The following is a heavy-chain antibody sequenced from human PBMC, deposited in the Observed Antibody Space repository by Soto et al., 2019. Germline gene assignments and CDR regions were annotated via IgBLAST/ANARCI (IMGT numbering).Heavy chain of an antibody. D-gene: IGHD3-9*01. Sequence: GASVKVSCKASGGTFSSYAISWVRQAPGQGLEWMGGIIPIFGTANYAQKFQGRVTITADESTSTAYMELSSLRSEDTAVYYCARGADDILTGYSPPPHYYFDYWGQGTLVTVSS. CDR2: IIPIFGTA. J-gene: IGHJ4*02. CDR3: ARGADDILTGYSPPPHYYFDY. V-gene: IGHV1-69*13. CDR1: GGTFSSYA.